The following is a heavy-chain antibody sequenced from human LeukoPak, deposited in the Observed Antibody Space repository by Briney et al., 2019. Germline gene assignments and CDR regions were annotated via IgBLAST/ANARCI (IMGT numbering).Heavy chain of an antibody. J-gene: IGHJ4*02. Sequence: PGGSLRLSCAASGFTFSSYAMSWVRQAPGKGLEWVSAISGSGGSTYYADSVKGRFTISRDNSKNTLYLQMNSLRAEDTAVYYCAKPYSSGWQPPPNAVYFDYWGQGTLVTVSS. CDR2: ISGSGGST. V-gene: IGHV3-23*01. D-gene: IGHD6-19*01. CDR1: GFTFSSYA. CDR3: AKPYSSGWQPPPNAVYFDY.